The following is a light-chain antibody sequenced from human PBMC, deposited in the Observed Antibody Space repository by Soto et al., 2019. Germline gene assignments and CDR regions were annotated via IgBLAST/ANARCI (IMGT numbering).Light chain of an antibody. V-gene: IGKV1-6*01. CDR2: AAS. Sequence: AIQLTQSPSSLSASVGDRVTITCRASQAIRSALGWYQQKPGKVPKLLIYAASTLQSGVPSRFSGIAIETEFILTIGRLEPEDFAVYYCQHYDNSPPSVTFGPGTKADI. CDR3: QHYDNSPPSVT. J-gene: IGKJ3*01. CDR1: QAIRSA.